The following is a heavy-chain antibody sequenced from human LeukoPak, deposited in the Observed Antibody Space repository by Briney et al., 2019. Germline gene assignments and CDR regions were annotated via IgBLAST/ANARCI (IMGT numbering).Heavy chain of an antibody. CDR1: GGTFSSYA. Sequence: SVKVSCKASGGTFSSYAISWVRQAPGQGLEWMGRIIPILGIANYAQKFQGRVTITADKSTSTAYMELSSLRSEDTAVYYCARDTSGYDSDGMDVWGQGTTVTVSS. CDR2: IIPILGIA. D-gene: IGHD5-12*01. CDR3: ARDTSGYDSDGMDV. J-gene: IGHJ6*02. V-gene: IGHV1-69*04.